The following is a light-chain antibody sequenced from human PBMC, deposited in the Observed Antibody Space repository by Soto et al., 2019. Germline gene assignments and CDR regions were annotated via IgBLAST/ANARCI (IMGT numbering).Light chain of an antibody. Sequence: DIQMTQSPSSVSASIGDRVTITCRASQDIDRLLAWYQQKPGKAPKLLIHDASNLQSGVPSRFSGSGSGTDFTLTISSLQPEDSATYYCLQAGAFPLTLGQGTNVEI. V-gene: IGKV1-12*01. CDR1: QDIDRL. J-gene: IGKJ1*01. CDR3: LQAGAFPLT. CDR2: DAS.